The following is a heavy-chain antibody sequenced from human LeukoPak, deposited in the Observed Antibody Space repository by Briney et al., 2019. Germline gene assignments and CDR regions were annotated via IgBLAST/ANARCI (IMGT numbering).Heavy chain of an antibody. J-gene: IGHJ4*02. CDR3: ARDYSVDYGASGGPNDY. V-gene: IGHV3-7*01. CDR2: IKQDGSEK. CDR1: GFTFSDYW. Sequence: PGRSLRLSCAASGFTFSDYWMSWVRQAPGKGLEWVANIKQDGSEKYYVDSVKGRFTISRDNAKNSLYLQMNNLRAEDAALYYCARDYSVDYGASGGPNDYWGQGTLVTVTS. D-gene: IGHD4-17*01.